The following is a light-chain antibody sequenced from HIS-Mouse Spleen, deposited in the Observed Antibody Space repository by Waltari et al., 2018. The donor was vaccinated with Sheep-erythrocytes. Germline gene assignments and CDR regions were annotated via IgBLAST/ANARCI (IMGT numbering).Light chain of an antibody. J-gene: IGLJ1*01. CDR1: SSDVGSYHL. CDR3: CSYAGSYNHV. Sequence: QSALTQPASVSGSPGQSITIPCTGTSSDVGSYHLVSWYQQHPGKAPKLMIYEGSKRPSGVSNRFSGFKSGNTASLTISGLQAEDEADYYCCSYAGSYNHVFATGTKVTVL. V-gene: IGLV2-23*01. CDR2: EGS.